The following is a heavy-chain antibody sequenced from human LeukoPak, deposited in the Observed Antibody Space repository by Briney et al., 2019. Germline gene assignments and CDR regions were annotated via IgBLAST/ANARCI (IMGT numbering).Heavy chain of an antibody. D-gene: IGHD2-15*01. CDR3: ARQEGYCSGGSCYFEGVDY. CDR2: INSDGSST. CDR1: GFTFSSYW. Sequence: GGSLRLSCAASGFTFSSYWMHWVRQAPGKGLVWVSRINSDGSSTRYADSVKGRFTISRDNAKNTLYLQMNSLRAEDTAVYYCARQEGYCSGGSCYFEGVDYWGQGTLVTVSS. J-gene: IGHJ4*02. V-gene: IGHV3-74*01.